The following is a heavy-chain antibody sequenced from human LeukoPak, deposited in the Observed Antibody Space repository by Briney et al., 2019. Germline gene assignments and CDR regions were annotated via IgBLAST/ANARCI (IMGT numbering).Heavy chain of an antibody. V-gene: IGHV3-30-3*01. Sequence: GGSLRLSCAASGFTFSSYAMHWVRQAPGKGLEWVAVISYDGSNKYYADSVKGRFTISRDNSKNTLYLQMNSLRAEDTAVYYCARDLIVVVPAAKGMDVWGQGTTVTVSS. D-gene: IGHD2-2*01. CDR3: ARDLIVVVPAAKGMDV. CDR2: ISYDGSNK. CDR1: GFTFSSYA. J-gene: IGHJ6*02.